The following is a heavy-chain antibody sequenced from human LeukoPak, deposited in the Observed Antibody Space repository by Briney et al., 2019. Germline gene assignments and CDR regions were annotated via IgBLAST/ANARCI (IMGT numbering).Heavy chain of an antibody. D-gene: IGHD3-16*01. Sequence: SETLSLTCAVYGGSFSGYYWSWIRQPPGKGLEWSGEINHSGSTNYNPSLKSRVTISVDTSKNPCSLKLSSVTAADTAVYYCARSGSGMGFTFGGVINYWGQGTLVTVSS. CDR2: INHSGST. V-gene: IGHV4-34*01. J-gene: IGHJ4*02. CDR3: ARSGSGMGFTFGGVINY. CDR1: GGSFSGYY.